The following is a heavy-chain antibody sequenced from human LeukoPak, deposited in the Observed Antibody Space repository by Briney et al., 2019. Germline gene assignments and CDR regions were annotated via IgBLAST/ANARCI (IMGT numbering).Heavy chain of an antibody. CDR1: GYTFTSSG. V-gene: IGHV1-18*01. CDR2: ISNYNGNT. CDR3: ARDERRVASPPFDY. J-gene: IGHJ4*02. Sequence: ASVKVPCKASGYTFTSSGISWVRQAPGQGLEWLAWISNYNGNTNYAQNLQGRVTVTADTSTSTAYMELRSLRSDDTAVYYCARDERRVASPPFDYWGQGTLVTVSS.